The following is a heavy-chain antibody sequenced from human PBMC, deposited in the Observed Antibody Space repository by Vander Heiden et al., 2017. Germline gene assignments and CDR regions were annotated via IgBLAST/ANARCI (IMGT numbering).Heavy chain of an antibody. Sequence: VESGGDLIQPGGSLRLACAGSGFIVSINYMTWVRQAPGEGPEWVSVIYAGGDTYYADCVKGRFTASRDNSKNTLYLQMNDLRAEDTAVYYCATTLCRGTSCSYDGLDIWGPGTMVTVST. D-gene: IGHD2-2*01. CDR2: IYAGGDT. CDR1: GFIVSINY. V-gene: IGHV3-53*01. J-gene: IGHJ3*02. CDR3: ATTLCRGTSCSYDGLDI.